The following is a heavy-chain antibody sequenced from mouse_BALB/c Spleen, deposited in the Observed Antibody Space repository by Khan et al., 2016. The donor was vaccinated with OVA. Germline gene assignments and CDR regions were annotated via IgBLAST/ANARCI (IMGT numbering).Heavy chain of an antibody. Sequence: EVQLQESGPGLVKPSQSLSLTCTVTGYSITSDYAWNWIRQFPGNKLEWMGYISYSGSTSYNPSLKSRISITRDTSKNQFFLQLNSVTTEDTATYDCASWVDGFAYWGQGTLVTVSA. V-gene: IGHV3-2*02. D-gene: IGHD1-1*02. CDR1: GYSITSDYA. CDR2: ISYSGST. CDR3: ASWVDGFAY. J-gene: IGHJ3*01.